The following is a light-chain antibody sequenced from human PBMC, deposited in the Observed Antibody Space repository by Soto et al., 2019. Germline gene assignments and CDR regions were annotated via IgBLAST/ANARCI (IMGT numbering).Light chain of an antibody. CDR2: GVS. CDR1: QSVSSTF. V-gene: IGKV3-20*01. J-gene: IGKJ1*01. Sequence: EIVLTQSPATLSLSPGERATLSCRASQSVSSTFLAWYQQKPGQAPRLLIYGVSTRATGIPDRFSGSWSGTDFTLSISRLEPEDFAVYYCGQFVSSPPRTFGQGTKVDI. CDR3: GQFVSSPPRT.